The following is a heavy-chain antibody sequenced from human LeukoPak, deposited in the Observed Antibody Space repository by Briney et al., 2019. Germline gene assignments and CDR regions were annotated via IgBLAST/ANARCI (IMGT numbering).Heavy chain of an antibody. CDR3: AREEVDTDLMGY. V-gene: IGHV1-46*01. CDR1: GYTFTSYY. D-gene: IGHD5-18*01. CDR2: INPSGGST. J-gene: IGHJ4*02. Sequence: ASVKVSCKASGYTFTSYYMHWVRQAPGQGLEWMGIINPSGGSTSYAQKFQGRVTMTRDMSTSTVYMELSSLRSEDTAVYYCAREEVDTDLMGYWGQGTLVTVSS.